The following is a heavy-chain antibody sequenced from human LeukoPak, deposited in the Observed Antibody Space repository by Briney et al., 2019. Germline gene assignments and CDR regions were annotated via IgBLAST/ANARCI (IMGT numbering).Heavy chain of an antibody. Sequence: GGSLRLSCAASGFTFSSYVMNWVRQAPGKGLEWVSAVSDTGRTTYYADSVKGRFTISRDNSKNTVYLQMNSLRAEDTALYYCTKNSLAVVITHYLYFDLWGRGTLVTVSS. CDR1: GFTFSSYV. CDR3: TKNSLAVVITHYLYFDL. CDR2: VSDTGRTT. D-gene: IGHD3-22*01. J-gene: IGHJ2*01. V-gene: IGHV3-23*01.